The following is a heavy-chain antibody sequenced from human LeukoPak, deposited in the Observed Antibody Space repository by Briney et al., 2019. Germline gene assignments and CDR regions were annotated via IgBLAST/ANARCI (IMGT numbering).Heavy chain of an antibody. CDR3: ARVREDYYYMDV. Sequence: SETLSLTCTVSGGSISSSSYYWGWIRQPPGKGLEWIRSIYYSGSTYYNPSLKSRVTISVDTSKNQFSLKLSPVTAADTAVYYCARVREDYYYMDVWGKGTTVTVSS. J-gene: IGHJ6*03. CDR2: IYYSGST. V-gene: IGHV4-39*07. CDR1: GGSISSSSYY. D-gene: IGHD4-17*01.